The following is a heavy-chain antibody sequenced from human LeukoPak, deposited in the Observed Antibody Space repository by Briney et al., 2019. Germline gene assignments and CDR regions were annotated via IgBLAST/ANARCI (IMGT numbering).Heavy chain of an antibody. CDR1: GFPFSNYA. D-gene: IGHD1-26*01. V-gene: IGHV3-21*01. CDR3: ARNSGSPTYYFDY. Sequence: PGGSLRLSCAASGFPFSNYAMHWVRQAPGKGLEWVSSISSSSSYIYYADSVKGRFTISRDNAKNSLYLQMNSLRAEDTAVYYCARNSGSPTYYFDYWGQGTLVTVSP. CDR2: ISSSSSYI. J-gene: IGHJ4*02.